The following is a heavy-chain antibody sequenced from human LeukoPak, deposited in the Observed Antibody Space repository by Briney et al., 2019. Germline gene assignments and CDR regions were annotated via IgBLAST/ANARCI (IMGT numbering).Heavy chain of an antibody. CDR3: AKDRRALLWFGESPSNWFDP. V-gene: IGHV3-20*04. D-gene: IGHD3-10*01. CDR1: GFTFDDYG. CDR2: INWNGGST. Sequence: GGSLRLSCAASGFTFDDYGMSWVRQAPGKGLEWVSGINWNGGSTGYADSVKGRFTISRDNAKNSLYLQMNSLRAEDTAVYYCAKDRRALLWFGESPSNWFDPWGQGTLVTVSS. J-gene: IGHJ5*02.